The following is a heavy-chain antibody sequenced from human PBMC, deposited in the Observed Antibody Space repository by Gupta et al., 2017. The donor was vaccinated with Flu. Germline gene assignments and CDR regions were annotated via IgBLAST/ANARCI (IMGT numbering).Heavy chain of an antibody. Sequence: QMQLVQSGPEVKKPGTSVKVSCKASGFTFTSSAMQWVRQARGQRLEWIGWIVVGSGNTNYAQKFQERVTITRDMSTSTAYMELSSLRSEDTAVYYCAADRYCSSTSCYDGGLFDPWGQGTLVTVSS. CDR3: AADRYCSSTSCYDGGLFDP. V-gene: IGHV1-58*02. CDR1: GFTFTSSA. J-gene: IGHJ5*02. D-gene: IGHD2-2*01. CDR2: IVVGSGNT.